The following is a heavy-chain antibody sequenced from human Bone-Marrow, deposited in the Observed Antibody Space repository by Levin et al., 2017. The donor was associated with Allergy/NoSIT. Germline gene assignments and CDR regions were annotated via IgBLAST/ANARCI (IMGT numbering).Heavy chain of an antibody. D-gene: IGHD4/OR15-4a*01. J-gene: IGHJ4*02. CDR2: IHANGKT. CDR3: DYGDHYTPPI. Sequence: GESLKISCEVSGFAVSWNYMTWVRQAPGKGLEWASTIHANGKTYYAGSVKGRFTISRDSSKNTLYLQMNSLRVEDTAVYFCDYGDHYTPPIWGQGSLVTVSA. V-gene: IGHV3-53*01. CDR1: GFAVSWNY.